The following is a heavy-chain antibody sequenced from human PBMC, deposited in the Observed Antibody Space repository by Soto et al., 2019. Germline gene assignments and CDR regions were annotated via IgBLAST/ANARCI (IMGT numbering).Heavy chain of an antibody. Sequence: QVRLVQSGPEVKKPGASVKVSCKASGYTFSGYYIHWVRQAPGQGLEWMGWINTKNGATDYAQRFQGRVTLRTDSSITTAYMELRGLRSDDTALYYCARDERPSDFWGKGTLVTVSS. V-gene: IGHV1-2*02. J-gene: IGHJ4*02. CDR1: GYTFSGYY. CDR3: ARDERPSDF. CDR2: INTKNGAT.